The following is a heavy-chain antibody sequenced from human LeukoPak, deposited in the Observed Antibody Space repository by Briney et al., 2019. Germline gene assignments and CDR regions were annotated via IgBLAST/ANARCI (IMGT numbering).Heavy chain of an antibody. CDR2: IRSNSDGGTI. J-gene: IGHJ5*02. CDR1: GFTFSNAC. CDR3: ATDFYDST. D-gene: IGHD3-22*01. V-gene: IGHV3-15*07. Sequence: GGSLRLSCATSGFTFSNACMNWVRQAPGKGLEWVGRIRSNSDGGTIDYAAPVKGRFTLSRDDSKTTLYLQMNSLQTEDTAVYYCATDFYDSTWGQGTLVTVSS.